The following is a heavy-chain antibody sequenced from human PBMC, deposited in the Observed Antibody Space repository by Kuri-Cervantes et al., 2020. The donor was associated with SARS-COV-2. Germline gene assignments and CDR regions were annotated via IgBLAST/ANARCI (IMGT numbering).Heavy chain of an antibody. J-gene: IGHJ3*02. D-gene: IGHD3-22*01. V-gene: IGHV3-48*01. CDR3: ARDQRPTFYYDSSEGAFDI. CDR1: GFTFSSYS. CDR2: ISSSSSTI. Sequence: GGSLRLSCAASGFTFSSYSMNWVRQAPGKGLEWVSYISSSSSTIYYADSVKGRFTISRDNAKNSLYLQMNILRAEDTAVYYCARDQRPTFYYDSSEGAFDIWGQGTMVTVSS.